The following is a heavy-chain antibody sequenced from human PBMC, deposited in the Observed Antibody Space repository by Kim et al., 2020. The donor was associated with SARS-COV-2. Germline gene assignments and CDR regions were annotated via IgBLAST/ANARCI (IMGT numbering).Heavy chain of an antibody. CDR1: GFPFSTYA. J-gene: IGHJ1*01. CDR2: ISYDGNNE. D-gene: IGHD6-19*01. Sequence: GGSLRLSCAASGFPFSTYAIHWVRQAPRKGLEWVAVISYDGNNEYYADSVKGRFTISRDNSKKTLYLEMNSLRAEDTAMYYCARGVAVTSSYFQYWGQGTLVTVSS. CDR3: ARGVAVTSSYFQY. V-gene: IGHV3-30-3*01.